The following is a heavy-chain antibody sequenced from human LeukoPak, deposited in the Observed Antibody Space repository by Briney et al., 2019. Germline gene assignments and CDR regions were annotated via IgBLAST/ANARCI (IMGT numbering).Heavy chain of an antibody. CDR1: GFTFSNYG. J-gene: IGHJ4*02. D-gene: IGHD4-17*01. CDR2: LQNYGGDI. CDR3: AKEVTYGDYWGSGFDY. Sequence: PGGSLRLSCAASGFTFSNYGMHWVRQAPDKGPEWVAFLQNYGGDIHYADSVKGRFTISRDNSKNTLYLQMNSLRAEDTAVYYCAKEVTYGDYWGSGFDYWGQGTLVTVSS. V-gene: IGHV3-30*02.